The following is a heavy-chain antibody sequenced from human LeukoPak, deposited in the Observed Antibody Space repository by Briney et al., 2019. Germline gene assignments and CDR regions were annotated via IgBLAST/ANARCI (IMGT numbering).Heavy chain of an antibody. CDR2: IIPIFGTA. V-gene: IGHV1-69*13. Sequence: SVKVSCKTSGGTFISYAISWVRQAPGQGLEWMGGIIPIFGTANYAQKFQGRVTITADESTSTAYMELSSLRSEDTAVYYCARGPIRTYYYDSSGLYFDYWGQGTLVTVSS. J-gene: IGHJ4*02. CDR1: GGTFISYA. CDR3: ARGPIRTYYYDSSGLYFDY. D-gene: IGHD3-22*01.